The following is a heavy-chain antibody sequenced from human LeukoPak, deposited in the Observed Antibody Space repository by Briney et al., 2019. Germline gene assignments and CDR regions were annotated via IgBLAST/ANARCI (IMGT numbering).Heavy chain of an antibody. Sequence: PSETLSLTCTVSGDSISSVSYYWGWIRQPPGKGLAWIGSIYYSGSTYYNPSLKSRVTISVDTSKNQFSLKLSSVTAADTAVYCCARDLLNEGNHLDYWGQGTLVTVSS. CDR2: IYYSGST. V-gene: IGHV4-39*02. CDR3: ARDLLNEGNHLDY. D-gene: IGHD4-23*01. J-gene: IGHJ4*02. CDR1: GDSISSVSYY.